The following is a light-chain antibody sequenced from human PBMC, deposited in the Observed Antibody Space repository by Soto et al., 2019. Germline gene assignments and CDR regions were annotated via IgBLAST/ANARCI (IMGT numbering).Light chain of an antibody. CDR3: QQYNNWPPWT. V-gene: IGKV3-11*01. CDR1: QSVSSY. J-gene: IGKJ1*01. CDR2: TAS. Sequence: EIVLTQSPATLSLSPGETATLSCRASQSVSSYLAWYQQKPGQAPRLLIYTASNRATGIPARFSGSGSGTDFTLTISRLEPEDFAVYYCQQYNNWPPWTFGHGTKVDIK.